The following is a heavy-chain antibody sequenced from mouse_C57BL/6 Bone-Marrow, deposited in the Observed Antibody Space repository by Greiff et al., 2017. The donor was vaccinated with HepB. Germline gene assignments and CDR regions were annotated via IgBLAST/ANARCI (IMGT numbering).Heavy chain of an antibody. Sequence: EVKLQESGPGLVKPSQSLSLTCSVTGYSITSGYYWNWIRQFQGNKLEWMGYISYDGSNNYNPSLKNRISITRDTSKNQFFLKLNSVTTEDTATYYCARDEGWYAYWGQGTLVTVSA. CDR1: GYSITSGYY. J-gene: IGHJ3*01. V-gene: IGHV3-6*01. CDR3: ARDEGWYAY. CDR2: ISYDGSN.